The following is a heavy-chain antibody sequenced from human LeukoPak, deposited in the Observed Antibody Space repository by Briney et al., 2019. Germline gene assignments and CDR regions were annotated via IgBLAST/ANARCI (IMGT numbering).Heavy chain of an antibody. CDR3: AREVMVRGVITKYYFDY. J-gene: IGHJ4*02. Sequence: SVKVSCKASGGTFSSYAISWVRQAPGQGLEWMGGIIPIFGTANYAQKFQGRVTITADESTSTAYMELSSLRSEDTAVYYCAREVMVRGVITKYYFDYWGQGTLVTVSS. D-gene: IGHD3-10*01. V-gene: IGHV1-69*13. CDR2: IIPIFGTA. CDR1: GGTFSSYA.